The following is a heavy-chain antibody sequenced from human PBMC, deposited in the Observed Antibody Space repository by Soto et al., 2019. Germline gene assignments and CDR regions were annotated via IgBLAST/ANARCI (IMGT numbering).Heavy chain of an antibody. CDR3: ARRARPDFYYMDV. V-gene: IGHV3-64*01. D-gene: IGHD6-6*01. Sequence: EVQLAESGGGLAQPGGSLRLSCAASGFTLSGYAMDWVRQAPGKGLEYVSGISSNGVGTYYANSVQGRFTISRDNSKNTVXLQMGSLRPEDMAVYYXARRARPDFYYMDVWGKGTTVTVS. J-gene: IGHJ6*03. CDR1: GFTLSGYA. CDR2: ISSNGVGT.